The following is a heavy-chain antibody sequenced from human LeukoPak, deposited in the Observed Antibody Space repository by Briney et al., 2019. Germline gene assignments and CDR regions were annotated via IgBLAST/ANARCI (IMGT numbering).Heavy chain of an antibody. V-gene: IGHV3-30*02. CDR3: AKAIHSSSSGVVDY. CDR1: GFIFSNCA. D-gene: IGHD6-6*01. Sequence: PGGSLRLSCAASGFIFSNCAMHWVRQAPGKGLEWVTFIRCDGSNKYYAESVKGRFTISRDNSKNTLYLQTNSLRAEDTAVYYCAKAIHSSSSGVVDYWGQGTLVTVSS. CDR2: IRCDGSNK. J-gene: IGHJ4*02.